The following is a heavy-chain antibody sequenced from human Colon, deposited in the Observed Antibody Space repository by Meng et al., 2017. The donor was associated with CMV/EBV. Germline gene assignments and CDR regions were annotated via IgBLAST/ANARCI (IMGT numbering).Heavy chain of an antibody. CDR3: AADVPTQGVGEIDY. Sequence: SGFTFSGGWMTWVSKAPGKGLELVGRIKSRVDGETTHYAAPLQGRFTISRDDSRNTLYLQMDSLKTDDTAVYYCAADVPTQGVGEIDYWGQGTLVTVSS. V-gene: IGHV3-15*01. D-gene: IGHD1-26*01. CDR2: IKSRVDGETT. CDR1: GFTFSGGW. J-gene: IGHJ4*02.